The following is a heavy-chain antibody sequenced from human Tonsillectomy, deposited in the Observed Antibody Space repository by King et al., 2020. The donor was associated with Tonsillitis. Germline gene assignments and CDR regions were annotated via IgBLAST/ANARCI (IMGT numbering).Heavy chain of an antibody. CDR1: GFTVSSNS. D-gene: IGHD1-26*01. V-gene: IGHV3-53*01. J-gene: IGHJ4*02. Sequence: QLVQSGGGLIQPGGSLRLSCAASGFTVSSNSMSWVRQAPGKWLEWVSVIHSGGYTDYAESVKGRFTISRDNSKNPLYLQMNSLRAEDTAVYYCARDLPDVYSGSYSFDYWGQGTLVTVSS. CDR3: ARDLPDVYSGSYSFDY. CDR2: IHSGGYT.